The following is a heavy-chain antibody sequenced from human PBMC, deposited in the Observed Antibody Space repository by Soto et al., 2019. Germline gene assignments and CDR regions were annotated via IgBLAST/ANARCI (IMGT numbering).Heavy chain of an antibody. CDR3: AGEDIVVVPAAPFDR. D-gene: IGHD2-2*01. J-gene: IGHJ5*02. V-gene: IGHV3-74*01. CDR2: INSDGSST. Sequence: GGSLRLSCAASGFTFSSYWMHWVRQAPGKGLVWVSRINSDGSSTSYADSVKGRFTISRDNAKNTLYLQMNSLRAEDTAVYYCAGEDIVVVPAAPFDRWGQGTLVTVAS. CDR1: GFTFSSYW.